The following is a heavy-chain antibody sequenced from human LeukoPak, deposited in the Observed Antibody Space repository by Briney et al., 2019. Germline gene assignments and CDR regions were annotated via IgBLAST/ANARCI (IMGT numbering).Heavy chain of an antibody. J-gene: IGHJ6*02. D-gene: IGHD2-15*01. CDR2: ISDSGGST. V-gene: IGHV3-64D*06. Sequence: GGSLRLSCSASGFPFSSYAMHWVRQAPGKGLEYVSAISDSGGSTYYADSGKGIFTISRDNSKNTVYLQMSSLRAEDTAVYFCVRGYSFGPYGMDVWGQGTTVTVSS. CDR3: VRGYSFGPYGMDV. CDR1: GFPFSSYA.